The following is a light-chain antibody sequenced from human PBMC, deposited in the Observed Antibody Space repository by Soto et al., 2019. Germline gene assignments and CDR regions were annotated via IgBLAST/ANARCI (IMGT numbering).Light chain of an antibody. V-gene: IGKV3-20*01. CDR2: GAS. CDR3: HNYGTSCT. J-gene: IGKJ1*01. Sequence: IVLTQSPGTVSLSPGERATLSCRASQSVRSSFLAWYQQKPGQAPRLLISGASSRATGIPDRFSCSGSGTDFTLTICRLEPEDFAVYYCHNYGTSCTFGQGTQLAS. CDR1: QSVRSSF.